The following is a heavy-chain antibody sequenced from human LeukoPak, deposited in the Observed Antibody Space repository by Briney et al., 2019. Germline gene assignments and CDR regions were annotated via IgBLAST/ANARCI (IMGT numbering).Heavy chain of an antibody. CDR2: ISSSSSYI. CDR3: LLVGYCSSTSCYG. D-gene: IGHD2-2*01. Sequence: AGESLKISCAASGFTFSSYSMNWVRQAPGKGLEWVSSISSSSSYIYYADSVKGRFTISRDNAKNSLYLQMNSLRAEDTAVYYCLLVGYCSSTSCYGWGQGTLVTVSS. J-gene: IGHJ4*02. V-gene: IGHV3-21*01. CDR1: GFTFSSYS.